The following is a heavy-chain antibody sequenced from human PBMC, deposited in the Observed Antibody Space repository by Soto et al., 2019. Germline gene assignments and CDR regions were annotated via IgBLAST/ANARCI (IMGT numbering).Heavy chain of an antibody. Sequence: KPVGSLRLSCEGSGFTFSRYSMNWVRQAPGKGLEWVASISSTSTYIYYGDFVKGRFSIARDNAKNSLYLQMDSLRDEDTALYYCASEYCTGNSCYSRIFDYWGQGTLVTVS. V-gene: IGHV3-21*01. CDR3: ASEYCTGNSCYSRIFDY. CDR2: ISSTSTYI. J-gene: IGHJ4*02. D-gene: IGHD2-21*01. CDR1: GFTFSRYS.